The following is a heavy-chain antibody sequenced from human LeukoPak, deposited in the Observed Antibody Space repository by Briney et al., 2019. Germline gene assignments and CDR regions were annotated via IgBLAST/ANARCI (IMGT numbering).Heavy chain of an antibody. V-gene: IGHV4-34*01. CDR2: INHSGST. Sequence: PSETLSLTSAVYGGSFSGYYWSWIRQPPGKGLEWIGEINHSGSTNYNPSLKSRVTISVDTSKNQFSLKLSSVTAADTAVYYCARGPQYYFDYWGQGTLVTVSS. CDR1: GGSFSGYY. CDR3: ARGPQYYFDY. J-gene: IGHJ4*02.